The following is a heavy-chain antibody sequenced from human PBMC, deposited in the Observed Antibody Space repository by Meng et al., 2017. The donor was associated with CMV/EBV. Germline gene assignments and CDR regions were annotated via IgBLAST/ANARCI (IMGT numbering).Heavy chain of an antibody. V-gene: IGHV3-53*01. Sequence: GESLKISCAASGFTVSSNYMSWVRQAPGKGLEWVSVIYSGGSTYYADSVKGRFTISRDNSKNTLYLQMNSLRAEDTAVYYCARDQRQQLVRGARLYYYYGMDVWGQGTTVTVSS. CDR1: GFTVSSNY. CDR3: ARDQRQQLVRGARLYYYYGMDV. D-gene: IGHD6-13*01. CDR2: IYSGGST. J-gene: IGHJ6*02.